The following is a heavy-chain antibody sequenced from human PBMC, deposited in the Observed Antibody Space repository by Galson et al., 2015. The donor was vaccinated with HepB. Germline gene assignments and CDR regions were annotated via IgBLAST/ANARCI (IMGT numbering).Heavy chain of an antibody. V-gene: IGHV3-53*01. CDR3: VREGSSRKAFDY. CDR1: GVTVSSNF. CDR2: IYSGGST. J-gene: IGHJ4*02. Sequence: SLRLSCAVSGVTVSSNFMSWVRQAPGKGLEWVSVIYSGGSTYSADAVKGRFTISRDISNNTLYLRMDSLRAEDTAVYYCVREGSSRKAFDYWGQGTLVTVSS.